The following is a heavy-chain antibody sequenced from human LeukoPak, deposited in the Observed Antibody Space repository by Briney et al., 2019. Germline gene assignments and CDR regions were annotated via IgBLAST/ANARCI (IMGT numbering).Heavy chain of an antibody. D-gene: IGHD2-2*02. CDR1: GGSISGYY. Sequence: YPSETLSLTCTVSGGSISGYYWSWIRQPPGKGLEWIGYIYYGGSTNYNPSLKSRLTMYVDTSKNQFSLKLSSVTAADTAVYYCARGICSGTSCYNVNWFDPWGQGTLVTVSS. J-gene: IGHJ5*02. CDR3: ARGICSGTSCYNVNWFDP. CDR2: IYYGGST. V-gene: IGHV4-59*08.